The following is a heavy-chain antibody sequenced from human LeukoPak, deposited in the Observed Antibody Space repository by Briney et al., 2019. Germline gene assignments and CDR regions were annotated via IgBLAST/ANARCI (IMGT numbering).Heavy chain of an antibody. D-gene: IGHD6-19*01. CDR1: GFTFDNYA. CDR3: ARAYKDRSLAGKKEFFQH. V-gene: IGHV3-9*01. Sequence: GGSLRLSCAASGFTFDNYAMNWVRQVPGKGLEWISLISWNSGTIGYADSVKGGFTISRDNANNFLYLQMNSLRAEDTALYYCARAYKDRSLAGKKEFFQHWGQGTLVTVSS. J-gene: IGHJ1*01. CDR2: ISWNSGTI.